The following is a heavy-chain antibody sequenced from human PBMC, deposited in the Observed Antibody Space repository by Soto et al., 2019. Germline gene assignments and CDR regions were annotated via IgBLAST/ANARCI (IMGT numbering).Heavy chain of an antibody. CDR3: ARGSIAVAGYDAFDI. CDR2: INPSGGST. V-gene: IGHV1-46*01. Sequence: ASVKVSCKASGYTFTSYYMHWVRQAPGQGLEWMGIINPSGGSTSYAQKFQGRVTMTRDTSTSTVYMELSSLRSEDTAVYYCARGSIAVAGYDAFDIWGQGTMVTVSS. J-gene: IGHJ3*02. D-gene: IGHD6-19*01. CDR1: GYTFTSYY.